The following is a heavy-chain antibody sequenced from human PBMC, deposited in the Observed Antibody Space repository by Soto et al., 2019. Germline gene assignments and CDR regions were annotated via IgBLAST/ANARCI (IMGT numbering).Heavy chain of an antibody. Sequence: QVQLQESGPGLVKPSETLSLTCTVSGGSISSYYWSWIRQPPGKGLEWIGYIYYSGSTNYNPSLKSRVTISGDTSKNQFSLKLSSVTAADTAVYYCARQKILTTVTEKSYYYYYMDVWGKGTTVTVSS. CDR1: GGSISSYY. CDR3: ARQKILTTVTEKSYYYYYMDV. CDR2: IYYSGST. D-gene: IGHD4-4*01. V-gene: IGHV4-59*08. J-gene: IGHJ6*03.